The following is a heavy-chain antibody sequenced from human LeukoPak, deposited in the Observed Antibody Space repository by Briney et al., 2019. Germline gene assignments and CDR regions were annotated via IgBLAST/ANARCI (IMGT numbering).Heavy chain of an antibody. Sequence: ASVKVSCKASGYTFTSYGISWVRQAPGQGLEWMGWISAYNGNTNYAQKLQGRVTMTTDTSTSTACMELRSLRSDDTAVYYCAKHWVYYDSSGYYWEYFQHWGQGTLVTVSS. D-gene: IGHD3-22*01. CDR2: ISAYNGNT. CDR3: AKHWVYYDSSGYYWEYFQH. CDR1: GYTFTSYG. J-gene: IGHJ1*01. V-gene: IGHV1-18*01.